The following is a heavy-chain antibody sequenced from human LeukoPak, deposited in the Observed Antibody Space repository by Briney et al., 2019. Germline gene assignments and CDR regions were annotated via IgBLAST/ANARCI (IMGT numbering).Heavy chain of an antibody. J-gene: IGHJ4*02. Sequence: PSETLSLTCAVYGGSFSGYYWSWIRQPPGKGLEWIGEINHSGSTNYNPSLKSRVTISVDTSKNQFSLKLSSVTAADTAVYYCARGRSSSPVFRHTNDYWGQGTLVTVSS. CDR3: ARGRSSSPVFRHTNDY. CDR2: INHSGST. CDR1: GGSFSGYY. V-gene: IGHV4-34*01. D-gene: IGHD6-6*01.